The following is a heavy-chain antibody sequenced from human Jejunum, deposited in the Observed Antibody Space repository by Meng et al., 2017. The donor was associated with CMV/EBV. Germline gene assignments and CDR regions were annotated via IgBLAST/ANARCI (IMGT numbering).Heavy chain of an antibody. J-gene: IGHJ4*02. CDR2: IFPSDSDT. V-gene: IGHV5-51*03. Sequence: GAEVKQPGESLKISCKGSGYSFTNYWIGWVRQMPGKGLEWMGIIFPSDSDTRYSPSFQDQVTISADTSITTAYLQWSSLKASDTAMYYCARLGSSSSGDYWGQGTLVTVS. D-gene: IGHD6-6*01. CDR1: GYSFTNYW. CDR3: ARLGSSSSGDY.